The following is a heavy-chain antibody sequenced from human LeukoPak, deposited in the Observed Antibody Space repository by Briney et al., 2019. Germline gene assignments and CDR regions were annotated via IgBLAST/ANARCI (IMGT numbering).Heavy chain of an antibody. D-gene: IGHD2-21*01. CDR1: GYTFTSYG. CDR2: ISAYNGNT. CDR3: ARDLSCGGDCYEVAFDI. V-gene: IGHV1-18*01. J-gene: IGHJ3*02. Sequence: ASVKVSCKASGYTFTSYGISWARQAPGQGLEWMGWISAYNGNTNYAQKLQGRVTMTTDTSTSTAYMELRSLRSDDTAVYYCARDLSCGGDCYEVAFDIWGQGTMVTVSS.